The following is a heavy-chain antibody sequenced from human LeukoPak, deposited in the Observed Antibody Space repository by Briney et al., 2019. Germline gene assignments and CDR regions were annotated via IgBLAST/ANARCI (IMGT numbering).Heavy chain of an antibody. CDR1: EFTFSTYA. V-gene: IGHV3-23*01. CDR3: AKRVTTSYFEY. CDR2: ITNSDGST. J-gene: IGHJ4*02. Sequence: RGSLRLSCAASEFTFSTYAMTWFRQAPGKGLEWVSTITNSDGSTYYADSVKGRFTISIDNSKNTLYLQMNSLRADDTAVYYCAKRVTTSYFEYWGQGTLVTVSS. D-gene: IGHD4-17*01.